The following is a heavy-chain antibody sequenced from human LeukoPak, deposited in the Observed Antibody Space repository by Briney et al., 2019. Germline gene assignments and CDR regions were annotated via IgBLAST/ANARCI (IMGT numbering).Heavy chain of an antibody. CDR3: TSLTAMAKPFDY. Sequence: PGGSLRLSCTASGFTFGDYAMSWVRQAPGKGLEWVGFIRSKAYGGTTEYAASVKGRFTISRDDSKSIAYLQMNSLKTEDTAVYYCTSLTAMAKPFDYWGQGTLVTVSS. CDR1: GFTFGDYA. J-gene: IGHJ4*02. V-gene: IGHV3-49*04. D-gene: IGHD5-18*01. CDR2: IRSKAYGGTT.